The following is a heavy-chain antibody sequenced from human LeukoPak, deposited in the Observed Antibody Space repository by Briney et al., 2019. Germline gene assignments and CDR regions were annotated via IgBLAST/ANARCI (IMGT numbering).Heavy chain of an antibody. CDR1: GFTFGSYA. D-gene: IGHD2-2*01. J-gene: IGHJ5*02. CDR2: ISGSGGST. Sequence: GGSLRLSCAASGFTFGSYAMSWVRQAPGKGLEWVSAISGSGGSTYYADSVKGRFTISRDNSKNSLYLQMNSLRAEDTAVYYCARGAPDIVVVPAAIDWFDPWGQGTLVTVSS. CDR3: ARGAPDIVVVPAAIDWFDP. V-gene: IGHV3-23*01.